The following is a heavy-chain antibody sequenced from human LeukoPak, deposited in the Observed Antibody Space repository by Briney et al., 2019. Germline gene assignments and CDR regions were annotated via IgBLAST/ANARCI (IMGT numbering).Heavy chain of an antibody. J-gene: IGHJ4*02. CDR3: ARAEHSGVPDY. CDR1: GYTFTNYG. D-gene: IGHD3-10*01. V-gene: IGHV1-18*01. Sequence: ASVKVSCKASGYTFTNYGISWGRQAPGQGVEWMGWISAFNGYTNYAQKLQGRVTMTTDTSTSTSYMELRSLRSDDTAMYYCARAEHSGVPDYWGQGTLVTVSS. CDR2: ISAFNGYT.